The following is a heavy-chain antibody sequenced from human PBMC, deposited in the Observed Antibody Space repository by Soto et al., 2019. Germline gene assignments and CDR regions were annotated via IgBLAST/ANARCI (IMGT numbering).Heavy chain of an antibody. CDR1: GFTFSSYG. D-gene: IGHD2-15*01. J-gene: IGHJ4*02. CDR3: AKVYCSGGSCYMGPHLFYFDY. Sequence: GGSLRLSCAASGFTFSSYGMHWVRQAPGKELEWVAVISYDGSNKYYADSVKGRFTISRDNSNNTLYLQMNSLRAEDTAVYYCAKVYCSGGSCYMGPHLFYFDYWGQGTLVTSPQ. CDR2: ISYDGSNK. V-gene: IGHV3-30*18.